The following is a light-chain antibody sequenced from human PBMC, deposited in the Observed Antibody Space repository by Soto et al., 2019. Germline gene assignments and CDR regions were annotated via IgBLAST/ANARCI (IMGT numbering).Light chain of an antibody. J-gene: IGLJ2*01. CDR3: AAWDDSLNRVV. Sequence: QSVLTQPPSASGTPGQRVTISCSGSSSNIGSETVNWYQHLPGTAPKLLIYLNNQRPSGVPDRSSGSKSDTSPSLAISRLQSEDEPDYYSAAWDDSLNRVVFGGGTTLPVL. CDR2: LNN. V-gene: IGLV1-44*01. CDR1: SSNIGSET.